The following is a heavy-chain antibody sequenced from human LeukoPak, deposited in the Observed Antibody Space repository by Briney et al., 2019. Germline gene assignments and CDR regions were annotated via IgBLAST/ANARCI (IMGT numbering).Heavy chain of an antibody. D-gene: IGHD6-19*01. J-gene: IGHJ4*02. CDR2: ISGSGGIT. Sequence: PGGSLRLSCAASGFTFSSYAMTWVRQAPGKGLEWVSGISGSGGITYYADSVKGRFTISRDNSKNTLYLQMNSLRAEDTALYYCAKDHDYSSRPYYFDYWGQGTLVTVSS. CDR3: AKDHDYSSRPYYFDY. V-gene: IGHV3-23*01. CDR1: GFTFSSYA.